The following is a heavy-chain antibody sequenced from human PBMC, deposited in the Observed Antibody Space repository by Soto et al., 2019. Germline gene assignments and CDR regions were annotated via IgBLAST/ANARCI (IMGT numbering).Heavy chain of an antibody. V-gene: IGHV4-39*01. J-gene: IGHJ4*02. CDR3: ARQFRGPDILTGYSPRDFDY. CDR2: IYYSGST. D-gene: IGHD3-9*01. CDR1: GGSISSSSYY. Sequence: QLQLQESGPGLVKPSETLSLTCTVSGGSISSSSYYWGWIRQPPGKGLEWIGSIYYSGSTYYNPSLKSRVTISVDTSKNRFSLKLSSVTAADTAVYYWARQFRGPDILTGYSPRDFDYWGQGTLVTVSS.